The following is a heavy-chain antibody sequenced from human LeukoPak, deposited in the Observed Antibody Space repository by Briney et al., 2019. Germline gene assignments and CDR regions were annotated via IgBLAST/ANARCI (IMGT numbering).Heavy chain of an antibody. CDR2: FGTGGDS. J-gene: IGHJ2*01. CDR1: GFTFSSHA. V-gene: IGHV3-13*04. CDR3: ARGGWSHNNRYFDL. Sequence: PGGSLRLSCVASGFTFSSHAMPWVRQAAGRGLEWVSAFGTGGDSYYPDSVKGRFTISREDAKNSLYLQMNSLRAGDTVVYYCARGGWSHNNRYFDLWGRGTLVTVSS. D-gene: IGHD6-19*01.